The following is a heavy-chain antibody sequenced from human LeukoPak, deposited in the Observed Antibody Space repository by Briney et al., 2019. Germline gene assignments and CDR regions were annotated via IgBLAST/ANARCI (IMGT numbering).Heavy chain of an antibody. D-gene: IGHD6-19*01. V-gene: IGHV3-23*01. Sequence: GGSLRLSCAASGFTFSSHAMSWARQAPGKRLEWVSAISGSGGSTYYADSVKGRFTISRANSKNTLYLQMNSLRAEDTAVYYCAKAGIAVGEYYFDYWGQGTLVTVSS. CDR2: ISGSGGST. CDR3: AKAGIAVGEYYFDY. CDR1: GFTFSSHA. J-gene: IGHJ4*02.